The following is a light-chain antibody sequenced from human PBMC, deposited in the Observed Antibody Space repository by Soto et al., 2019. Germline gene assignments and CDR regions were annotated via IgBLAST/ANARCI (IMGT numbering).Light chain of an antibody. Sequence: DIQMTQSPSSLSASVGDRVTITCRASQSISSYLNWYQQKPGKAPKLLIYAASSLQSGVPSRFSGSGSGTHFTLTISSLQPEDFATYYCQQSYSTPWTFGRGTKVEIK. CDR2: AAS. CDR1: QSISSY. J-gene: IGKJ1*01. V-gene: IGKV1-39*01. CDR3: QQSYSTPWT.